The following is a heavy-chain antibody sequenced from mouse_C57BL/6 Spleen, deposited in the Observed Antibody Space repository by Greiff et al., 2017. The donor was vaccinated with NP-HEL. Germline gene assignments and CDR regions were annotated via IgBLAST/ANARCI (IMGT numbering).Heavy chain of an antibody. V-gene: IGHV1-7*01. D-gene: IGHD1-1*01. Sequence: QVQLQQSGAELAKPGASVKLSCKASGYTFTSYWMHWVKQRPGQGLEWIGYINPSGGYTKYNKKFKGKSPLPSDKSSSTAYMQLSSLTYEDAAVYYCGRGGGRDYYGRFDYWGQGTTLTVSS. J-gene: IGHJ2*01. CDR2: INPSGGYT. CDR3: GRGGGRDYYGRFDY. CDR1: GYTFTSYW.